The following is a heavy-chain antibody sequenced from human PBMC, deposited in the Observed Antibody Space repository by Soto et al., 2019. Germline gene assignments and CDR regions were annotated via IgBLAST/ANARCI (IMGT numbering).Heavy chain of an antibody. CDR3: ARGFRGYYGMDV. V-gene: IGHV3-74*01. Sequence: EVQLVESGGGSVQPGGSLRLSCAASGFTFSSDLRQWVRQVPGKGLVWVSRINSDGSSTNYADSVKGRFTISRDNAKNTLSLQLNSLGCDATAVSYCARGFRGYYGMDVWGQGNTVPVS. CDR2: INSDGSST. J-gene: IGHJ6*02. CDR1: GFTFSSDL. D-gene: IGHD3-10*01.